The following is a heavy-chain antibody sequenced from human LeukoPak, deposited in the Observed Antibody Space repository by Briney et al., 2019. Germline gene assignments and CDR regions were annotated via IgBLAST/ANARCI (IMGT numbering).Heavy chain of an antibody. Sequence: GGSLRLSCAASGFTFSSYAMSWVRQAPGKGLEWVSAISGSGGSTYYADSVKGRFTISRDNSKNTLYLQMNSLRAEDTAVYYCAKVRGVCYDSSGYYAPDFDYWGQGTLVTVSS. V-gene: IGHV3-23*01. CDR2: ISGSGGST. CDR3: AKVRGVCYDSSGYYAPDFDY. J-gene: IGHJ4*02. D-gene: IGHD3-22*01. CDR1: GFTFSSYA.